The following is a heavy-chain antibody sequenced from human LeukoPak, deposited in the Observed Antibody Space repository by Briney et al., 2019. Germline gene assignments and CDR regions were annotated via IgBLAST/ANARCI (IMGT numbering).Heavy chain of an antibody. J-gene: IGHJ4*02. V-gene: IGHV4-59*08. CDR1: GGSISSYY. CDR2: IYYSGST. Sequence: PSESLSLTCTVSGGSISSYYWSWIRQPTGKGLEWIGYIYYSGSTNYNPSLKSRVTISVDTSKNQFSLKLSSVTAADTAVYYCARLVGMGATYYFDYWGQGTLVTVSS. D-gene: IGHD1-26*01. CDR3: ARLVGMGATYYFDY.